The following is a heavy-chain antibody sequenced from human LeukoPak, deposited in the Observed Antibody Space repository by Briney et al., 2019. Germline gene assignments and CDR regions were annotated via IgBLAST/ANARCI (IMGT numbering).Heavy chain of an antibody. CDR3: ARDRGDTAMAHPFDY. V-gene: IGHV4-59*01. Sequence: SETLSLTCTVSGGSISSYYWSWIRQPPGKGLEWIGLISFSGSTNYNPSLKSRVTISIDTSKNQFSLKLSSVTAADTAVYYCARDRGDTAMAHPFDYWGQGTLVTVSS. CDR1: GGSISSYY. CDR2: ISFSGST. J-gene: IGHJ4*02. D-gene: IGHD5-18*01.